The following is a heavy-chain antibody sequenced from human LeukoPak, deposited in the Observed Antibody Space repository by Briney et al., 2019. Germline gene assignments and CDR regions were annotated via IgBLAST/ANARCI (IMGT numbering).Heavy chain of an antibody. Sequence: GGSLRLSCAASGFTFSSYWMSWVRQAPGKGLEWVANIKQDGSEKYYVDSVKGRFTISRDNAKNSLYLQMNSLRAEDTAVYYCARAGALRLAAGQPKDYWGQGTLVTVSS. V-gene: IGHV3-7*03. J-gene: IGHJ4*02. D-gene: IGHD6-13*01. CDR3: ARAGALRLAAGQPKDY. CDR2: IKQDGSEK. CDR1: GFTFSSYW.